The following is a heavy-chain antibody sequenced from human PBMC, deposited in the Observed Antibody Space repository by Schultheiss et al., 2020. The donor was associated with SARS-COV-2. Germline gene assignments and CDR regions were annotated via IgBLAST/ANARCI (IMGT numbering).Heavy chain of an antibody. V-gene: IGHV3-11*01. Sequence: WGSLRLSCAASGFTFSDYYMSWIRQAPGKGLEWVSYISSSGSTIYYADSVKGRFTISRDNAKNSLYLQMNSLRAEDTAVYYCARVDIVATSGVCSAFDIWGQGTMVTVSS. D-gene: IGHD5-12*01. CDR3: ARVDIVATSGVCSAFDI. CDR2: ISSSGSTI. CDR1: GFTFSDYY. J-gene: IGHJ3*02.